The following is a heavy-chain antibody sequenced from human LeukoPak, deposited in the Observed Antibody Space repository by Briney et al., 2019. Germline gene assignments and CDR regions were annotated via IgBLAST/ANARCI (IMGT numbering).Heavy chain of an antibody. CDR1: GFTFRTYA. Sequence: GGSLRLSCAASGFTFRTYAMNWVRQAPGKGLEWVSAMSGSGDYTYYADSVRGRFTISRDNSKNTLSLQMNSLRAEDTAVYYCAKDMGYYYGSGSYPPENDYWGQGTLVTVSS. V-gene: IGHV3-23*01. CDR2: MSGSGDYT. D-gene: IGHD3-10*01. CDR3: AKDMGYYYGSGSYPPENDY. J-gene: IGHJ4*02.